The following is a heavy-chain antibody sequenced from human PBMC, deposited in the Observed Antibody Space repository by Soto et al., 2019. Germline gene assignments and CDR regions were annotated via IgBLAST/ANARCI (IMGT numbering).Heavy chain of an antibody. CDR1: GGSISSSNW. CDR3: ARTPDSYDSSGYYYYYGMDV. V-gene: IGHV4-4*02. D-gene: IGHD3-22*01. J-gene: IGHJ6*02. Sequence: SETLSLTCAVSGGSISSSNWWSWVRQPPGKGLEWIGEIYHSGSTNYNPSLKSRVTISVDKSKNQFSLKLSSVTAADTAVYYCARTPDSYDSSGYYYYYGMDVWGQGATVTVSS. CDR2: IYHSGST.